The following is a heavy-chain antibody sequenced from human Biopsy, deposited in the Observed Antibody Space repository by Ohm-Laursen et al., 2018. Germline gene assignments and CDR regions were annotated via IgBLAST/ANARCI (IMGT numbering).Heavy chain of an antibody. CDR3: ARDFNYDGGGSFNFDY. CDR2: MNPNSGNT. D-gene: IGHD3-22*01. J-gene: IGHJ4*02. V-gene: IGHV1-8*01. CDR1: GYTFTNYN. Sequence: VASVKVSCKSSGYTFTNYNVNWVRQATGQGLEWMGWMNPNSGNTGYAQKFQGRVTMTRNTSISTAYMELSSLTSVDTAVYYCARDFNYDGGGSFNFDYWGQGTLVTVFS.